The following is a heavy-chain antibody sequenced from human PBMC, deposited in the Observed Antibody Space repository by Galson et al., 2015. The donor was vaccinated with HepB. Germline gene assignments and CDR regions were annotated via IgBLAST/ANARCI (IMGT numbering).Heavy chain of an antibody. CDR2: FDPEDGET. Sequence: SVKVSCKVSGYTLTELSMHWVRQAPGKGLEWMGGFDPEDGETIYAQKFQGRVTMTEDTSTDTAYMELSSLRSEDTAVYYCATAPIAPEFGATSVGWFDPWGQGALVTVSS. V-gene: IGHV1-24*01. D-gene: IGHD3-10*01. CDR3: ATAPIAPEFGATSVGWFDP. J-gene: IGHJ5*02. CDR1: GYTLTELS.